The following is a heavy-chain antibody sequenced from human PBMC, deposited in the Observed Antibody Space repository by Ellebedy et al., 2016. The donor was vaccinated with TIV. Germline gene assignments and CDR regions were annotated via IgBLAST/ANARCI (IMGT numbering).Heavy chain of an antibody. CDR1: GYSLTELS. CDR2: SDPVDGET. V-gene: IGHV1-24*01. D-gene: IGHD1-26*01. CDR3: TTGSYSATYYNAFDF. Sequence: ASVKVSCKVSGYSLTELSMHWVRQAPGKGLEWIGGSDPVDGETIYAQMVQGRVTLTEDTSTDTAYMELSSLRSEDTAVYYCTTGSYSATYYNAFDFWGQGTMVTISS. J-gene: IGHJ3*01.